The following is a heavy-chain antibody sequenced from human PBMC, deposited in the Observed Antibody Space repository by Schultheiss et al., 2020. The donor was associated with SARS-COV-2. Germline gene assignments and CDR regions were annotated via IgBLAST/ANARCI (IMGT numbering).Heavy chain of an antibody. CDR3: ARDQRSDYGDYVDGVGGGVDI. Sequence: GGSLRLSCAASGFTFSSYEMNWVRQAPGKGLEWVAVISYDGSNKYYADSVKGRFTISRDNSKNTLYLQMNSLRAEDTAVYYCARDQRSDYGDYVDGVGGGVDIWGQGTMVTVSS. CDR2: ISYDGSNK. CDR1: GFTFSSYE. D-gene: IGHD4-17*01. J-gene: IGHJ3*02. V-gene: IGHV3-30*04.